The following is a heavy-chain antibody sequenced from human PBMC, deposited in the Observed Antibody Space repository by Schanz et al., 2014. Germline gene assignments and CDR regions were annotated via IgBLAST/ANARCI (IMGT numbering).Heavy chain of an antibody. D-gene: IGHD5-18*01. Sequence: EVQLVESGGGLVQPGESLRLSCAASGFTFSTYYMNWVRQAPGKGLEWVSNISPTGSSTYYADSVKGRFTISRDNSKNMLYLQINNLRAEDTAVYYCARGTDTAMEHRPFDYWGQGTLVTVSS. CDR2: ISPTGSST. CDR1: GFTFSTYY. V-gene: IGHV3-23*04. CDR3: ARGTDTAMEHRPFDY. J-gene: IGHJ4*02.